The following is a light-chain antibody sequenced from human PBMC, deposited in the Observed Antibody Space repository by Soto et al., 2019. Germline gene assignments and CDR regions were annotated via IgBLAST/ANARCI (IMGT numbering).Light chain of an antibody. CDR2: DAS. V-gene: IGKV3-15*01. Sequence: EILMTQSPATLSVSPGERATLSCRASQSVSSNLAWYQQKPGQAPRLLIYDASTRATGIPARFSGSGSGTEFTLTISSLQSEDFAVYYCQQYNNWPPTLGQGTKVDIK. CDR1: QSVSSN. J-gene: IGKJ1*01. CDR3: QQYNNWPPT.